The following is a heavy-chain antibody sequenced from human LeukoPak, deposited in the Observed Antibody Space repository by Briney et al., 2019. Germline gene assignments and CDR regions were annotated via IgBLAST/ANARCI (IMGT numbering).Heavy chain of an antibody. J-gene: IGHJ4*02. CDR2: IKQDGSEK. CDR1: GFTFSSYW. Sequence: PGGSLRLSCAASGFTFSSYWMSWVRQAPGKGLEWVANIKQDGSEKYYVDSVKGRFTISRDNAKNSLYLQMNSLRAEDTALYYCARDRFLRRPEPAEYWGQGTLVTVSS. V-gene: IGHV3-7*03. CDR3: ARDRFLRRPEPAEY. D-gene: IGHD2/OR15-2a*01.